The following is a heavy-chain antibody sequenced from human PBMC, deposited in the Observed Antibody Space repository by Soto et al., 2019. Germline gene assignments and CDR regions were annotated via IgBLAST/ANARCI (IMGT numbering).Heavy chain of an antibody. Sequence: VQLVQSGAEVKKPGSSVKVSCKASGGTFSSYAISWVRQAPGQGLEWMGGIIPIFGTANYAQKFQGRVTITADESTSTAYMEXXSLRXXXTAXXXXXXXSXXXXGXXWGQGTLVTVSS. CDR2: IIPIFGTA. D-gene: IGHD1-26*01. J-gene: IGHJ4*02. CDR3: XXXSXXXXGXX. CDR1: GGTFSSYA. V-gene: IGHV1-69*12.